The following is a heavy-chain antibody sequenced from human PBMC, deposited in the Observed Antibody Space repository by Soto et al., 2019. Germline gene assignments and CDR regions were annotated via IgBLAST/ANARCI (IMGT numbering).Heavy chain of an antibody. V-gene: IGHV3-21*01. CDR2: ISSSSSYI. D-gene: IGHD3-10*01. J-gene: IGHJ6*04. CDR1: GFTFSSYS. Sequence: PGGSLRLSCAASGFTFSSYSMNWVRQAPGKGLEWVSSISSSSSYIYYADSVKGRFTISRDNAKNSLYLQMNSLRAEDTAVYYCARDNSLLWFGEPGPVGPREAWGKGTPVTVSA. CDR3: ARDNSLLWFGEPGPVGPREA.